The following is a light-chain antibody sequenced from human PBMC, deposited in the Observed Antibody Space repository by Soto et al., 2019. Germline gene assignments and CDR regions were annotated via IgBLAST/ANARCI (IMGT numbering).Light chain of an antibody. J-gene: IGKJ4*01. Sequence: IIMTLSPYSLAVSLGERATINCHSSQRVLHSSNNKNYLACYQQTPGQPPKLLLSWASTRESGVPDLFSGSGSGTDVSLTVSSLQAEDVAVYYCHQYYNVRLTFCGGTKVDIK. CDR3: HQYYNVRLT. CDR1: QRVLHSSNNKNY. CDR2: WAS. V-gene: IGKV4-1*01.